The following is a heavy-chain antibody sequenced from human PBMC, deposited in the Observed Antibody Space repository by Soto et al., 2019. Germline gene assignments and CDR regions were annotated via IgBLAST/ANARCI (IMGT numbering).Heavy chain of an antibody. CDR2: MHDSGST. Sequence: SETLSVTCTVSGAYISSYDWNWIRKTPGKGLEWIGYMHDSGSTSYNPSLKSRVTISVDTSRNQLSLNLTSVSAADTAVYYCAAPPRYWGQGILVTVSS. CDR1: GAYISSYD. V-gene: IGHV4-59*01. CDR3: AAPPRY. D-gene: IGHD6-6*01. J-gene: IGHJ4*02.